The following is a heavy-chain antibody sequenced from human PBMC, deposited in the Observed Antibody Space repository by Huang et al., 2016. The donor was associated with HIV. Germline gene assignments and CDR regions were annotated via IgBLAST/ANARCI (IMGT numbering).Heavy chain of an antibody. CDR2: IFPDDSDT. J-gene: IGHJ4*02. CDR3: ARRFSSSSGYFDY. CDR1: GYSFSSYW. V-gene: IGHV5-51*01. Sequence: VQLVQSGAEVKKPGESLKISCKGSGYSFSSYWIAWVRQMPGKGLEWMGIIFPDDSDTTYSPSFEGQVTMSADKSIGTAYLQWSSLKASDTAMYYCARRFSSSSGYFDYWGQGSLVTVSS. D-gene: IGHD6-6*01.